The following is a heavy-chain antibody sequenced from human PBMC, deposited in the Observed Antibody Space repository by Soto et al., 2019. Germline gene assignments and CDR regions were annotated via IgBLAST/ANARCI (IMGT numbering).Heavy chain of an antibody. J-gene: IGHJ4*02. CDR1: GYTFTSYA. Sequence: VASVKVSCKASGYTFTSYAMHWVRQAPGQRLEWMGWINAGNGNTKYSQKFQGRVTITRDTSASTAYMELSSLRSEDTAVYYCARGQQLVQYYWGDYWGQGTLVTVSS. D-gene: IGHD6-13*01. V-gene: IGHV1-3*01. CDR2: INAGNGNT. CDR3: ARGQQLVQYYWGDY.